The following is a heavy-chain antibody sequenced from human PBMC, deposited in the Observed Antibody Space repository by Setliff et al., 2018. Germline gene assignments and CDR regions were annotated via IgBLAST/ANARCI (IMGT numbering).Heavy chain of an antibody. Sequence: SETLSLTCTVSGGSISSYYWSWIRQPPGKGLEWIGYMYYSGSTKYNPSLKSRVTISVDTSKNQFSLKLSSVTAADTAVYYCAREYSGYEGGDYYFDYWGQGTLVTVSS. J-gene: IGHJ4*02. CDR2: MYYSGST. D-gene: IGHD5-12*01. CDR3: AREYSGYEGGDYYFDY. V-gene: IGHV4-59*08. CDR1: GGSISSYY.